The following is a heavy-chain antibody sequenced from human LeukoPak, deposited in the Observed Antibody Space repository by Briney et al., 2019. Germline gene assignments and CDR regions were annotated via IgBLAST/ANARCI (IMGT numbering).Heavy chain of an antibody. CDR3: ARGGGNDFWNGYHDF. CDR1: GFRFGDYA. J-gene: IGHJ4*02. CDR2: ITWNSGSI. Sequence: QAGGSLRLSCAASGFRFGDYAMYWVRQAPGKGLEWVSGITWNSGSIDYADSVKGRFTISRDNAKNSLYLQMNSLRVEDMALYYCARGGGNDFWNGYHDFWGQGTLVTVSS. V-gene: IGHV3-9*03. D-gene: IGHD3-3*01.